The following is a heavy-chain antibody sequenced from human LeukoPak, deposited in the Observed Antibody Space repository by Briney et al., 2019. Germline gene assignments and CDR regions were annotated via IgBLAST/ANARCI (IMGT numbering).Heavy chain of an antibody. CDR2: ISSSSSYI. CDR1: GFTFSSCS. CDR3: ANGYSSTWSSVDP. V-gene: IGHV3-21*04. D-gene: IGHD6-13*01. Sequence: GGSLRLSCAASGFTFSSCSMNWVRQAPGKGLEWVSSISSSSSYIYYADSVKGRFTISRDNSKNMVSLQMNSLRAEDTAVYYCANGYSSTWSSVDPWGQGILVTVPS. J-gene: IGHJ5*02.